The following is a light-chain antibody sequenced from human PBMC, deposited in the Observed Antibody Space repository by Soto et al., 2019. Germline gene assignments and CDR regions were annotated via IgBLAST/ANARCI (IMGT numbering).Light chain of an antibody. V-gene: IGKV1-5*03. CDR3: QQYATFSRT. Sequence: DVQMTQSPSTLSASVGDRVTITCRASQTISPWLAWYQQKPGKGPKLLIYGTSTLESGVPSRFSGSGSGADFTLTISSLQPDDVATYHCQQYATFSRTFGQGTKLEI. J-gene: IGKJ1*01. CDR2: GTS. CDR1: QTISPW.